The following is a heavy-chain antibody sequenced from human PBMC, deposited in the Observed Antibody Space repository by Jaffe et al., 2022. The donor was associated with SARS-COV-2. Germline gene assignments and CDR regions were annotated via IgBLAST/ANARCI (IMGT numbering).Heavy chain of an antibody. CDR3: ARLGGWLRYSYGSGWFDP. Sequence: QLQLQESGPGLVKPSETLSLTCTVSGGSISSSSYYWGWIRQPPGKGLEWIGSIYYSGSTYYNPSLKSRVTISVDTSKNQFSLKLSSVTAADTAVYYCARLGGWLRYSYGSGWFDPWGQGTLVTVSS. CDR1: GGSISSSSYY. J-gene: IGHJ5*02. D-gene: IGHD5-18*01. V-gene: IGHV4-39*01. CDR2: IYYSGST.